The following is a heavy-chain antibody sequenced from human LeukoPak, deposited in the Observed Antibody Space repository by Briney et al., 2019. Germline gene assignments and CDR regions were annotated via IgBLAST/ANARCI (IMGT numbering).Heavy chain of an antibody. V-gene: IGHV4-30-2*01. Sequence: PSQNLSCNCAVSSCSISSGVYAWSCLRQPPGKGLDFIGNIYHTKNTYYNPSRKSRVTISVDRSKIQFSLKLSSVTAADTAVYYCASGPFYSSDKYPTNVEVAGPFDYWGQGTLVTVSS. CDR2: IYHTKNT. CDR3: ASGPFYSSDKYPTNVEVAGPFDY. CDR1: SCSISSGVYA. D-gene: IGHD6-19*01. J-gene: IGHJ4*02.